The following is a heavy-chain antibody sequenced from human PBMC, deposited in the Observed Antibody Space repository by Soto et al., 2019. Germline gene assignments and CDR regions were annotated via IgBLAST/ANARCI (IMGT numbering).Heavy chain of an antibody. V-gene: IGHV3-23*01. CDR1: GFIFSNYA. Sequence: DVQLLESGGDLVQPGGSLRLSCAASGFIFSNYAMSWVRQAPGKGLEWVSLFRGSGGPKNYADSVKARFTVSRDNSKNILLLQMNSLRAEDTAVYYCVKDFRVGYEWTHDWGQGTLVTVSS. D-gene: IGHD5-12*01. CDR2: FRGSGGPK. CDR3: VKDFRVGYEWTHD. J-gene: IGHJ4*02.